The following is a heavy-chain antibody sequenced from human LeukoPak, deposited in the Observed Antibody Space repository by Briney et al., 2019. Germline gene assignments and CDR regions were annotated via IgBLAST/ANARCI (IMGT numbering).Heavy chain of an antibody. CDR3: ANDKSGYIYN. CDR2: IKQDGSEK. Sequence: GGSLRLSCAASGFTFSSYWMSWVRQAPGKGLEWVANIKQDGSEKYYVDSVKGRLTISRDNSKNTLHLQMNFLRAEDTAIYYCANDKSGYIYNWGQGALVTVSS. J-gene: IGHJ4*02. V-gene: IGHV3-7*03. D-gene: IGHD1-1*01. CDR1: GFTFSSYW.